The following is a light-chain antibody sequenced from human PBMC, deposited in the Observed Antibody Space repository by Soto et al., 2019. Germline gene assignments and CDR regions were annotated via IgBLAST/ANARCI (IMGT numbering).Light chain of an antibody. V-gene: IGKV3-20*01. CDR1: HYVSASS. J-gene: IGKJ5*01. Sequence: ENVLMQSPDTLSLSPGETASLSCRARHYVSASSLAWYQQKRGQAPRLLMYGASSRPTGVPDRFIGRGSGTDFTLTINRLEPEDSAVYYCQQYGNSPITFGQGTRLEI. CDR2: GAS. CDR3: QQYGNSPIT.